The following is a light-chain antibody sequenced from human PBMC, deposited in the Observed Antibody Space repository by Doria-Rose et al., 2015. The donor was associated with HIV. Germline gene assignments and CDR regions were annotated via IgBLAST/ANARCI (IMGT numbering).Light chain of an antibody. CDR2: WAS. V-gene: IGKV4-1*01. CDR3: QQYYDTPS. J-gene: IGKJ3*01. Sequence: QSPESLGMSLGERATLNCKSNQGLLYTSNNCLAWYQQKPGQPPKLLIYWASTRQSGVPARFSGSGSGTDFTLTISSLEAEDVAVYYCQQYYDTPSFGPGTTVDIK. CDR1: QGLLYTSNNC.